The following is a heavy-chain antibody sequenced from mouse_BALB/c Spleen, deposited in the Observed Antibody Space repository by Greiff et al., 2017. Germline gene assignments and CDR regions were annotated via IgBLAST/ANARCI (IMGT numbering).Heavy chain of an antibody. J-gene: IGHJ4*01. CDR3: ARSSGGSYDYAMDY. Sequence: VQLQESGPGLVQPSQSLSITCTVSGFSLTSYGVHWVRQSPGKGLEWLGVIWSGGSTNYNAAFISRLSISKDNSKSQVFFKMISLQADDTAIYYCARSSGGSYDYAMDYWGQGTSVTVSS. V-gene: IGHV2-4-1*01. D-gene: IGHD1-1*02. CDR2: IWSGGST. CDR1: GFSLTSYG.